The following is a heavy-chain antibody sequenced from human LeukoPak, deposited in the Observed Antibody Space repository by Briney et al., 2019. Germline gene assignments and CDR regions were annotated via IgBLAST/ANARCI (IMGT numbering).Heavy chain of an antibody. D-gene: IGHD6-13*01. V-gene: IGHV3-23*01. CDR1: GFTFSSSA. J-gene: IGHJ4*02. CDR3: AKSPYSSGWYVDY. CDR2: ISNNGGYT. Sequence: PGGSLRLSCAASGFTFSSSAMSWVRQAPGKGLEWVSAISNNGGYTYYADSVKGRFTISRDNSKNTLYLQMNSLRAEDTAVYYCAKSPYSSGWYVDYWGQGTLVTVSS.